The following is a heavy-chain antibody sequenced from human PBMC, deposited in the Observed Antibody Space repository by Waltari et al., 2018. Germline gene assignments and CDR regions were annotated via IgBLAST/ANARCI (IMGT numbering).Heavy chain of an antibody. CDR1: GFTFSSSG. J-gene: IGHJ4*02. Sequence: QVQLVESGGGVVQPGRSLRLSCAASGFTFSSSGMHWVRQAPGKGLAWVGVVGDDWRNKYYAGSVQGPFTISRDNSKNTLYLQMNGLRAEDTAVYYCASGYDYVWGSYPSEYWGQGTLVTVSS. CDR2: VGDDWRNK. CDR3: ASGYDYVWGSYPSEY. D-gene: IGHD3-16*02. V-gene: IGHV3-33*01.